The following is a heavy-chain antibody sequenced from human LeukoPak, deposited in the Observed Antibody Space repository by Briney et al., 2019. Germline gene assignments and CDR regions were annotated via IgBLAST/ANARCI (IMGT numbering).Heavy chain of an antibody. CDR1: RFTFSDYG. CDR2: ISHSSDAI. Sequence: GRSLRLSCTASRFTFSDYGMNWVRQAPGKGLEWVSYISHSSDAIYYPDSVKGRFTISRDNAKNSLYLQMNSLRDEDTAVYYCARASPSGYDYWGQGTLVTVSS. CDR3: ARASPSGYDY. D-gene: IGHD3-22*01. J-gene: IGHJ4*02. V-gene: IGHV3-48*02.